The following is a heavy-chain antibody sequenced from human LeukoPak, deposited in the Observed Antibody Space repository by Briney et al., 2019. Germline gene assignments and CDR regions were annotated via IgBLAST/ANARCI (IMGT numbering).Heavy chain of an antibody. V-gene: IGHV4-34*01. CDR2: INHSGST. D-gene: IGHD3-10*01. J-gene: IGHJ6*04. Sequence: SETLSLTCAVYGRSFSGYYWSWIRQPPGKGLEWIGEINHSGSTNYNPSLKSRVTISVDTSKNQFSLKLSSVTAADTAVYYCARLNYGSGSPKYRYYYYYGMDVWGIGTTVTVSS. CDR1: GRSFSGYY. CDR3: ARLNYGSGSPKYRYYYYYGMDV.